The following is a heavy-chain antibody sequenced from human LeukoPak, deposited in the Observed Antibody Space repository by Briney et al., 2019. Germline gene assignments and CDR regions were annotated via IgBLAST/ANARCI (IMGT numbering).Heavy chain of an antibody. CDR1: SRSSSGVG. Sequence: SRSSSGVGVGWIRQPPGKALEWLGSIYFNDDERYSPSLRSRLTITKDTSKNQVVLTMTNMDPVDTATYYCKHRRGLFDYGCQGFDSLGQGTLVTVSS. CDR2: IYFNDDE. D-gene: IGHD4/OR15-4a*01. J-gene: IGHJ4*02. V-gene: IGHV2-5*01. CDR3: KHRRGLFDYGCQGFDS.